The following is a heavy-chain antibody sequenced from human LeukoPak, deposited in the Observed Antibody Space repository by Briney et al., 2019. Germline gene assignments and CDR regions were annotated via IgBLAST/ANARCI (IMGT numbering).Heavy chain of an antibody. CDR1: GYTFTDYY. CDR3: ARGSPASGRFPFNY. CDR2: ISPNSGDT. J-gene: IGHJ4*02. D-gene: IGHD6-19*01. V-gene: IGHV1-2*02. Sequence: GASVKVSCKASGYTFTDYYMHWVRQAPGQGLEWMGWISPNSGDTKYAQNFQGEVTMTRDTSISTAYMELNYLNSDDTAVYYCARGSPASGRFPFNYWGQGTLVTVSS.